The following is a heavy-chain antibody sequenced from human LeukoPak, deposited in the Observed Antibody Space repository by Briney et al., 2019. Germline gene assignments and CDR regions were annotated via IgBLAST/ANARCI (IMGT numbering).Heavy chain of an antibody. J-gene: IGHJ4*02. CDR3: AKAGIAAADSQFDY. CDR2: ISYDGSNK. CDR1: GFTFSSYG. Sequence: PGGSLRLSCAASGFTFSSYGMHWVRQAPGKGLEWVAVISYDGSNKYYADSVKGRFTISRDNSKNTLYLQMNSLRAEDTAVYYCAKAGIAAADSQFDYWGQGTLVTVSS. V-gene: IGHV3-30*18. D-gene: IGHD6-13*01.